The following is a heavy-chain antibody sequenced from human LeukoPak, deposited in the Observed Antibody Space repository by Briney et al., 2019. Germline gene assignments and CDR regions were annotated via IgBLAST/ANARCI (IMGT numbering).Heavy chain of an antibody. CDR3: ARQGYSYGYYYGMDV. J-gene: IGHJ6*02. CDR1: GFTVSSNY. CDR2: IDSGGST. D-gene: IGHD5-18*01. V-gene: IGHV3-66*04. Sequence: GGSLRLSCAASGFTVSSNYMNWVRQAPGKGLEWVSVIDSGGSTYYADSVKGRFTISRDNSKNTLYVQMNSLRAEDTAVYYCARQGYSYGYYYGMDVWGQGTTVTVSS.